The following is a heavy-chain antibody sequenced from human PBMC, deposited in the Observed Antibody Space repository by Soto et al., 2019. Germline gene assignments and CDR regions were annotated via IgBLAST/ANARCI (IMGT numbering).Heavy chain of an antibody. V-gene: IGHV3-7*01. CDR1: GFTFSKNW. J-gene: IGHJ4*02. D-gene: IGHD2-2*01. Sequence: QPGGSLRLSCAASGFTFSKNWMSWVRQAPGKGLEWVANIKEDGSEKYYVDSVKGRFTISRDNAKNSLYLHMDSLRAEDTAVYYCTRVPSIPDARVPDYWGQGTLVTVSS. CDR2: IKEDGSEK. CDR3: TRVPSIPDARVPDY.